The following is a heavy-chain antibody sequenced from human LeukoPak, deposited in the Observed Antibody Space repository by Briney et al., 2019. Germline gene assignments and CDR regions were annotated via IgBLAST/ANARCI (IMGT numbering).Heavy chain of an antibody. CDR2: ISYDGSNK. CDR3: ATEVGRTAFEY. V-gene: IGHV3-30*03. CDR1: GFTFSSYG. J-gene: IGHJ4*02. Sequence: PGGSLRLSCAASGFTFSSYGMHWVRQAPGKGLGWVAVISYDGSNKYYADSVKGRFTISRDNSKNTLYLQMNSLRTDDTAVYYCATEVGRTAFEYWGQGTPVTVSS. D-gene: IGHD1-26*01.